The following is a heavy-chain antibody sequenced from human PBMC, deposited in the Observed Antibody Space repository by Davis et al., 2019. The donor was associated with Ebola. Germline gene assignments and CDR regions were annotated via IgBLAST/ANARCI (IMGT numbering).Heavy chain of an antibody. CDR1: GVSINTDSYY. CDR3: ARHNNNYVDAFDI. CDR2: IDYSGST. D-gene: IGHD3-16*01. J-gene: IGHJ3*02. V-gene: IGHV4-39*01. Sequence: SETLSLTCTVSGVSINTDSYYWGWIRQPTGKALEWIATIDYSGSTYYSPSLKSRLTISADTSKKQYSLKLTSVTAADTAIYYCARHNNNYVDAFDIWGQGTMVTVSS.